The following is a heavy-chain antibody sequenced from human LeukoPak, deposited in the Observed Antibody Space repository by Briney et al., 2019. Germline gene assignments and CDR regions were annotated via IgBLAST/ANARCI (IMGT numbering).Heavy chain of an antibody. Sequence: SETLSLTCTVSGGSISSYYWSWIRQPPGKGLEWIGYIYYSGSTNYNPSLKSRVTISVDTSKNQFSLKLSSVTAADTAVYYCARGATTVVPNFDYWGQGTLVTVFS. CDR2: IYYSGST. D-gene: IGHD4-23*01. CDR3: ARGATTVVPNFDY. V-gene: IGHV4-59*08. CDR1: GGSISSYY. J-gene: IGHJ4*02.